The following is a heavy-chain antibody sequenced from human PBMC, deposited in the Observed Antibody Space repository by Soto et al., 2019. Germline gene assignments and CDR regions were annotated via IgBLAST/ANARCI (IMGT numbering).Heavy chain of an antibody. CDR3: ARLRQHGGSYGMDV. D-gene: IGHD5-12*01. CDR1: GYTFTSYY. CDR2: INPSGGST. V-gene: IGHV1-46*01. Sequence: QVQLVQSGAEVKKPGASVKVSCKASGYTFTSYYMHWVRQAPGQGLEWTGIINPSGGSTSYAQKSQGRVTMTSDTSPSTVYMELSSLRSEDTAVYYCARLRQHGGSYGMDVWGQGTTVTVSS. J-gene: IGHJ6*02.